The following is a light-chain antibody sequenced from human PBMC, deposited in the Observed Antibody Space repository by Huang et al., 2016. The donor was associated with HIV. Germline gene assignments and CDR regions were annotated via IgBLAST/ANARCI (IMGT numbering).Light chain of an antibody. CDR3: QQLNSYPEGFT. CDR2: AAS. J-gene: IGKJ3*01. V-gene: IGKV1-9*01. Sequence: IQLTQSPSSLSASVGDRVTITCRASQGISSYLAWYQQKPGKAPKLLSYAASTLQSGVPSRFSGSGSGTDFTLTISSLQPEDFATYYCQQLNSYPEGFTFGPGTKVGIK. CDR1: QGISSY.